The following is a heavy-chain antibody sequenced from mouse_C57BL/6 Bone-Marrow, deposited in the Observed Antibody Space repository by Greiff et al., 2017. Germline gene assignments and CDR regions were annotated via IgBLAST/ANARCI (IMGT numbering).Heavy chain of an antibody. Sequence: QVQLQQPGAELVKPGASVKMSCKASGYTFTSYWITWVKRRPGQGLEWIGALHPGSGSTNYNKKFKSKATLTVDTSSSTAYMQLSRLASEDSAVYCCARPYYGNYWYFDVWGKGTTVTVSS. CDR2: LHPGSGST. V-gene: IGHV1-55*01. J-gene: IGHJ1*03. D-gene: IGHD2-10*01. CDR1: GYTFTSYW. CDR3: ARPYYGNYWYFDV.